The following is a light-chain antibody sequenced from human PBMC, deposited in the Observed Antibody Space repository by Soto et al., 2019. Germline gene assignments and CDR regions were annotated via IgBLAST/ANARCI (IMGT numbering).Light chain of an antibody. J-gene: IGKJ1*01. CDR3: QQYGSSPWT. V-gene: IGKV3-20*01. CDR1: QSVTNNY. CDR2: LAS. Sequence: EIVLTQSPGTLSLSPGERATLSCRASQSVTNNYLAWYQQKTGQTPRLIVYLASSRAPGIPDRFSGSGSGTHFTLTIRRVEPEDFAVSYCQQYGSSPWTFGQGTKVEIK.